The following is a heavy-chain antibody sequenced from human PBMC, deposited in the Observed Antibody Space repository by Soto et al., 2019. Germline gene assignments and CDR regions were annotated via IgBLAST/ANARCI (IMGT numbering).Heavy chain of an antibody. Sequence: NPSETLSLTCSVSGGSINSSSYFWGWVRQPPGKGLEWIGSIYYSGSTYYNPSLRIRVTISVDTSKNQFSLKLSSVTAADTAVFYCARQYSSGSRNWFDPWGQGTLVT. J-gene: IGHJ5*02. CDR1: GGSINSSSYF. CDR3: ARQYSSGSRNWFDP. D-gene: IGHD6-19*01. CDR2: IYYSGST. V-gene: IGHV4-39*01.